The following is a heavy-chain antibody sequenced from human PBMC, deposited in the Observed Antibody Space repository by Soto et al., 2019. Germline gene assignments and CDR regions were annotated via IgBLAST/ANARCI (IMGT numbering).Heavy chain of an antibody. V-gene: IGHV3-23*01. Sequence: VGSLRLSCVASGFTFSSFAMTWVRQAPGKWLEWVSTLSGSGGDTYYADSVNGRFTISRDKSKNTLYLQMDRLRVEDTAVYYCAKRGGYDYVWKSYRPDYWGQGTLVTVSS. CDR2: LSGSGGDT. CDR3: AKRGGYDYVWKSYRPDY. J-gene: IGHJ4*02. D-gene: IGHD3-16*02. CDR1: GFTFSSFA.